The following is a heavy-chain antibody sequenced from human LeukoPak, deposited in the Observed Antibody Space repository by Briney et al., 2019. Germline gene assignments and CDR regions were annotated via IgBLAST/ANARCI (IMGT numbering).Heavy chain of an antibody. V-gene: IGHV1-69*04. CDR3: ARDCWDSGYDYRCHYFDY. Sequence: ASVKVSCKASGGTFSSYAISWVRQAPGQGLEWMGRIIPILGIANYAQKFQGRVTITADKSTSTAYMELSSLRSEDTAVYYCARDCWDSGYDYRCHYFDYWGQGTLVTVSS. J-gene: IGHJ4*02. D-gene: IGHD5-12*01. CDR1: GGTFSSYA. CDR2: IIPILGIA.